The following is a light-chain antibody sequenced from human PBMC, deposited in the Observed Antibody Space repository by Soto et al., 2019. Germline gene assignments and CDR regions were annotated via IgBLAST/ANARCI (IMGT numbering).Light chain of an antibody. CDR2: GAS. J-gene: IGKJ1*01. Sequence: IQMTQSPSSRSASVGERVTITCGASESISTWLAGYQQKPGKAPKLVVYGASRLGSGVPPRFSGDGSETDFTITISSLQRDDFGTYYCQHYNTYSRAFGQGHKVDIK. V-gene: IGKV1-5*03. CDR3: QHYNTYSRA. CDR1: ESISTW.